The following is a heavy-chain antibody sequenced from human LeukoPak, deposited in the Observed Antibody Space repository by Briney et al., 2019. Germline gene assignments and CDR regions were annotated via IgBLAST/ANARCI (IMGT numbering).Heavy chain of an antibody. CDR1: GGSISSYY. CDR2: IRYTGST. J-gene: IGHJ3*02. CDR3: ARGLGASASYPDAFDI. V-gene: IGHV4-59*01. D-gene: IGHD3-10*01. Sequence: PSETLSLTCTVSGGSISSYYWTWIRQSPGKGLEWIGYIRYTGSTNYNPSLKSRVTISADTSKNQFSLKLTSVTAADTAMYYCARGLGASASYPDAFDIWGQGTLVTVSS.